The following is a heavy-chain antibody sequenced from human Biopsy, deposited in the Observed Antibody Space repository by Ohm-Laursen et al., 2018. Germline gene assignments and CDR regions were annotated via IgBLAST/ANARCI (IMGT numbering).Heavy chain of an antibody. CDR3: ARATNSAGWRYYDVYGMDV. Sequence: SDTLSLTCTVSGGSISSDYWSWIRQPPGKGLEWIGYIYYSGSTNYNPSLKSRVTISVDTSKNQFSLRLNSVTAADTAVYYCARATNSAGWRYYDVYGMDVWGQGTTVTVSS. CDR1: GGSISSDY. J-gene: IGHJ6*02. V-gene: IGHV4-59*07. CDR2: IYYSGST. D-gene: IGHD6-19*01.